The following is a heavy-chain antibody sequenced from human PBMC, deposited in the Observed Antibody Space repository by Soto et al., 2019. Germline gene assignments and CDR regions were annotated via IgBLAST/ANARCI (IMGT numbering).Heavy chain of an antibody. J-gene: IGHJ3*02. D-gene: IGHD2-15*01. CDR1: GFTFDAYA. Sequence: EVQLVESGGGLVQPGRSRRLSCAASGFTFDAYAMHWVRQAPGKGLEWVSGISWNSGSIGYADSVKGRFTISRDNAKNSLYLQMNSLRAEDTALYYCASWPRGGSHLRKAFDIWGQGTMVTVSS. CDR3: ASWPRGGSHLRKAFDI. CDR2: ISWNSGSI. V-gene: IGHV3-9*01.